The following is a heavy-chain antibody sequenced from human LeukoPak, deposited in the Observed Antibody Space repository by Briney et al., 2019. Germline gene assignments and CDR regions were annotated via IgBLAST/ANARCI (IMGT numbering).Heavy chain of an antibody. D-gene: IGHD4-11*01. CDR1: GYTFTNYY. CDR2: MNPNSGNT. J-gene: IGHJ6*02. Sequence: GASVKVSCKAFGYTFTNYYMHWVRQATGQGLEWVGWMNPNSGNTGYAQKFQGRVTMTRNTSISTAYMELSSLRSEDTAVYYCARVATNAVTTVRFYYYGMDVWGQGTTVTVSS. CDR3: ARVATNAVTTVRFYYYGMDV. V-gene: IGHV1-8*02.